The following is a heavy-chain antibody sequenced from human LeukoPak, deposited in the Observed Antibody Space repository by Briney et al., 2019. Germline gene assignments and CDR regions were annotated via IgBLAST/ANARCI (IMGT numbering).Heavy chain of an antibody. Sequence: GGSLRLSCAASGFTFDDYVMHWVRQAPGKGLEWVSGISWNSGSLGYADSVKGRFTISRDNAKNSLYLQMNSLRAEDTAFYYCAKGRYGGNSGYGMDVWGQGTTVTVSS. V-gene: IGHV3-9*01. J-gene: IGHJ6*02. CDR3: AKGRYGGNSGYGMDV. D-gene: IGHD4-17*01. CDR1: GFTFDDYV. CDR2: ISWNSGSL.